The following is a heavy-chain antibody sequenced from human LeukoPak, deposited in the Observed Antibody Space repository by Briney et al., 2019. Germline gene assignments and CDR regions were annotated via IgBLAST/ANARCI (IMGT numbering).Heavy chain of an antibody. D-gene: IGHD4-17*01. Sequence: GGFDPEDGETIYAQKFQGRVTMTEDTSTDTAYMELSSLRSEDTAVYYCATGGYYGDFMFDYWGQGTLVTVSS. CDR3: ATGGYYGDFMFDY. J-gene: IGHJ4*02. V-gene: IGHV1-24*01. CDR2: FDPEDGET.